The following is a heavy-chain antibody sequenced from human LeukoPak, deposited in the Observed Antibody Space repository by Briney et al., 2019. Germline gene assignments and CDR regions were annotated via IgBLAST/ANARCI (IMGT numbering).Heavy chain of an antibody. D-gene: IGHD6-13*01. CDR2: IYYSGST. J-gene: IGHJ4*02. V-gene: IGHV4-39*01. CDR3: ARYLYSSSCSFDY. CDR1: GGSISSGSYY. Sequence: SETLSLTCTVSGGSISSGSYYWGWIRQPPGKGLEWIGSIYYSGSTYYNPSLKSRVTISVDTSKNQFSLKLSSVTAADTAVYYCARYLYSSSCSFDYWGQGTLVTVSS.